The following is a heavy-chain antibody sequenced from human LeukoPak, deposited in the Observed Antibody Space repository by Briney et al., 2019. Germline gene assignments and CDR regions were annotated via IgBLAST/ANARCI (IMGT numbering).Heavy chain of an antibody. CDR2: ISSSSSYT. CDR3: AKTLGRDWYFDL. J-gene: IGHJ2*01. CDR1: GFTFSDYY. Sequence: GGSLRLSCAASGFTFSDYYMSWIRQAPGKGLEWVSYISSSSSYTNYADSVKGRFTTSRDNSKNTLYLQMNSLRAEDTAVYYCAKTLGRDWYFDLWGRGTLVTVSS. V-gene: IGHV3-11*03.